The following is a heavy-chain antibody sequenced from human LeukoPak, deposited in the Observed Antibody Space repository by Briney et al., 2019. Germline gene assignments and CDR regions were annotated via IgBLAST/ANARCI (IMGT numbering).Heavy chain of an antibody. Sequence: PSETLSLTCAVYGGSFSGYYWSWIRQPPGKGLEWIGEINHSGSTNYNPSLKSRVTISVDTSKNQFALKLNSVTAADTAVYYCASHYSSVAYFDYWGQGTLVTVSS. V-gene: IGHV4-34*01. CDR2: INHSGST. J-gene: IGHJ4*02. CDR1: GGSFSGYY. D-gene: IGHD6-25*01. CDR3: ASHYSSVAYFDY.